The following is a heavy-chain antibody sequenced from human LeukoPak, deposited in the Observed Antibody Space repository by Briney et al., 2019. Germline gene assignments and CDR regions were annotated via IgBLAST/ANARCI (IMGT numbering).Heavy chain of an antibody. Sequence: SETLSLTCTASGGSISSYYWRWIRQPPGQGLEWIGYIYYSGSTNYNPSLKSRVAISVDTSKSQFSLKLSSVTAADTAVYDCASMAGAGGYFDYWGQGTLVTVSS. V-gene: IGHV4-59*01. D-gene: IGHD6-19*01. CDR1: GGSISSYY. CDR2: IYYSGST. CDR3: ASMAGAGGYFDY. J-gene: IGHJ4*02.